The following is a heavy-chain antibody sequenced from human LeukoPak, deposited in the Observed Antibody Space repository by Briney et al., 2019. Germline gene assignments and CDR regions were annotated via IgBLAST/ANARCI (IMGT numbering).Heavy chain of an antibody. CDR2: INHSGST. CDR1: GGSFSGYY. CDR3: ASSGTAGTNLDY. V-gene: IGHV4-34*01. D-gene: IGHD1-7*01. Sequence: SETLSLTCAVYGGSFSGYYWSWIRQPPGKGLEWIGEINHSGSTNYNPSLKSRVTISVDTSKNQSSLKLSSVTAADTAVYYCASSGTAGTNLDYWGQGTLVTVSS. J-gene: IGHJ4*02.